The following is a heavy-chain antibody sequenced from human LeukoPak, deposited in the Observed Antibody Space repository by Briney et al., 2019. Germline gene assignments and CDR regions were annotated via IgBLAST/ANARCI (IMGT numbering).Heavy chain of an antibody. D-gene: IGHD5/OR15-5a*01. CDR3: VRCLRSADF. V-gene: IGHV3-74*01. CDR1: GFTFSNYW. Sequence: PGGSLRLSCEASGFTFSNYWMHWVRQAPGKGLMWVSQISTDGSQTFYADSVKGRFTISRDNAKNTLFLQMDSLRPEDTAVYYCVRCLRSADFWGQGTLVTVSS. CDR2: ISTDGSQT. J-gene: IGHJ4*02.